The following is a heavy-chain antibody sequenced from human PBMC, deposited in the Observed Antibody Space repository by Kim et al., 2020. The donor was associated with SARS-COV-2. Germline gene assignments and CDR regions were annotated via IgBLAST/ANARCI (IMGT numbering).Heavy chain of an antibody. CDR3: AKDLL. CDR1: GFMFNSYG. Sequence: GGSLRLSCAASGFMFNSYGMSWYRQAPGKGPEWVSAISNSGRKTYYAESVKVRFTISRDTSKNTLFLQMESLRVEDTAIYYCAKDLLWGQGTLVTVAS. D-gene: IGHD3-9*01. J-gene: IGHJ4*02. CDR2: ISNSGRKT. V-gene: IGHV3-23*05.